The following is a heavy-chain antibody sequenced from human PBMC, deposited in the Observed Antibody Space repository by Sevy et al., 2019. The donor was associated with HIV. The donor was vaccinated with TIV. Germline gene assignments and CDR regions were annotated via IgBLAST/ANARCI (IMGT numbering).Heavy chain of an antibody. V-gene: IGHV3-21*01. Sequence: GGSLRLSCAASGFTFSSYGMNWVRQAPGKGLEWVSSISSSSSYIYYADSVKGRFTISRDNAKNSLYLQMNSLRAEDTAVYYCASEDIVLVPAAPFDYWGQGTLVTVSS. J-gene: IGHJ4*02. CDR3: ASEDIVLVPAAPFDY. CDR1: GFTFSSYG. CDR2: ISSSSSYI. D-gene: IGHD2-2*01.